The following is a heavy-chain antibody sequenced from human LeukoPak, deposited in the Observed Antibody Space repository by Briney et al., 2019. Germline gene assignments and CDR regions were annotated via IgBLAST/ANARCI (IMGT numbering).Heavy chain of an antibody. Sequence: SETLSLTCTVSGGSISGYYLSWIRQPPGKELAWNGYIYYSGITKYNPSLQSRVTISLDTSKNQFSLKLSSVTAADTAVYYCARGPLRCSGGSCYPRLDYWGQGTLVTVSS. J-gene: IGHJ4*02. CDR1: GGSISGYY. CDR2: IYYSGIT. CDR3: ARGPLRCSGGSCYPRLDY. V-gene: IGHV4-59*01. D-gene: IGHD2-15*01.